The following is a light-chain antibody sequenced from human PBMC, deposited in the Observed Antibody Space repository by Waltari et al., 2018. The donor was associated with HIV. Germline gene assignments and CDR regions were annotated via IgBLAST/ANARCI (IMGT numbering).Light chain of an antibody. J-gene: IGKJ4*01. CDR3: QQANSFPIT. CDR1: RDINTW. V-gene: IGKV1-12*01. Sequence: DTQLTQSPSSVSASVGDSVSITCRSSRDINTWFAWYQQKPGKAPNLLIYAASRLQRGVPSRFSGSGSGTNFTLTISSLQPKDFATYYCQQANSFPITFGGGTKVEI. CDR2: AAS.